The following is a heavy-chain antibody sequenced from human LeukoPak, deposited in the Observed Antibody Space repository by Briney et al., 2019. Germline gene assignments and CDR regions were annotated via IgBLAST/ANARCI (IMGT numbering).Heavy chain of an antibody. D-gene: IGHD2-21*02. J-gene: IGHJ3*02. Sequence: PGRSLRLSCAASGFTFSSYAMHWVRQAPGKGLEWVAVISYDGSNKYYADSVKGRFTISRDNSKNTLYLQMDSLRAEDTSVYYCAKVRGGDCHDAFDIWGQGTMVTVSS. CDR2: ISYDGSNK. CDR3: AKVRGGDCHDAFDI. CDR1: GFTFSSYA. V-gene: IGHV3-30-3*01.